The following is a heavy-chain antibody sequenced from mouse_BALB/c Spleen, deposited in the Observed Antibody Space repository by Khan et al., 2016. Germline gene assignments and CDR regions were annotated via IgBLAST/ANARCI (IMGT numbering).Heavy chain of an antibody. Sequence: VQLKESGPGLVKPSQSLSLTCTVTGYSITSGYAWNWIRQFPGNKLEWMGYINYSGSTTYNPSLKSQISITRDTSKNQFFLQLKSVTTEDTATYYCARDYYGSSFFDYWGQGTTLTVSS. D-gene: IGHD1-1*01. CDR2: INYSGST. J-gene: IGHJ2*01. CDR1: GYSITSGYA. CDR3: ARDYYGSSFFDY. V-gene: IGHV3-2*02.